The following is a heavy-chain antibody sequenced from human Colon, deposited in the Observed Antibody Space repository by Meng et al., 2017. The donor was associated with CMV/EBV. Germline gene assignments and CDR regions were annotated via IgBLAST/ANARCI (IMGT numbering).Heavy chain of an antibody. J-gene: IGHJ4*02. Sequence: AAVSTISGYAMTWGREAAGKVLERVSGITGSASITYYAASVKGRFTISRDNSKNTLYLQMNSISAEDTALYYCAKGLYYYDSSGYNSWGQGTLVTVSS. CDR1: VSTISGYA. CDR2: ITGSASIT. CDR3: AKGLYYYDSSGYNS. D-gene: IGHD3-22*01. V-gene: IGHV3-23*01.